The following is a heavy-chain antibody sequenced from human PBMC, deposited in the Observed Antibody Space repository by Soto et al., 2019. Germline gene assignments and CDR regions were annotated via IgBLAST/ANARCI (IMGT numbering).Heavy chain of an antibody. CDR3: AADPRRDIVLVPAAMTDTAMVTDGDYGMDV. Sequence: GASVKVSCKASGFTFTSSAVQWVRQARGQRLEWIGWIVVGSGNTNYAQKFQERVTITRDMSTSTAYMELSSLRSEDTAVYYCAADPRRDIVLVPAAMTDTAMVTDGDYGMDVWGQGTTVTVSS. J-gene: IGHJ6*02. CDR2: IVVGSGNT. V-gene: IGHV1-58*01. D-gene: IGHD2-2*01. CDR1: GFTFTSSA.